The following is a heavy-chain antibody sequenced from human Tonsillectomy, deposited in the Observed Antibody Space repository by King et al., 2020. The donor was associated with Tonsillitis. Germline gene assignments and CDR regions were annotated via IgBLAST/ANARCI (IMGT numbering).Heavy chain of an antibody. V-gene: IGHV3-30*04. Sequence: VQLVESGGGVVQPGRSLRLSCAASGFTFSSYAMHWVRQAPGKGLEWVALISYDGRNKYYADFVKGRFTISRDNFKNTLYLQMNSLRPEDTAVYYCARGGEAAAGGFDPWGQGTLVTVSS. CDR3: ARGGEAAAGGFDP. J-gene: IGHJ5*02. CDR2: ISYDGRNK. D-gene: IGHD6-13*01. CDR1: GFTFSSYA.